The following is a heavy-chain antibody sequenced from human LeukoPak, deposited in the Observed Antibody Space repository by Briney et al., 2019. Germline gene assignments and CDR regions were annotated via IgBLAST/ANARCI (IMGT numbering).Heavy chain of an antibody. V-gene: IGHV3-23*01. D-gene: IGHD2-21*02. J-gene: IGHJ3*02. CDR1: GFTFRSYA. CDR2: ISGSGGST. CDR3: AKEGIVVVTAILYDAFDI. Sequence: PGGSLRLSCGASGFTFRSYAMSWVRQAPGKGLEWVSAISGSGGSTYYADSVKGRFTISRDNSKNTLYLQMNSLRAEDTAVYYCAKEGIVVVTAILYDAFDIWGQGTMVTVSS.